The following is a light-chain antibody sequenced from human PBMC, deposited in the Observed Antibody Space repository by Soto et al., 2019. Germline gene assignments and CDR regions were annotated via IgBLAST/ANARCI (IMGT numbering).Light chain of an antibody. J-gene: IGKJ4*01. V-gene: IGKV2-40*01. CDR2: TLS. CDR3: MQRKEFPVT. CDR1: QTLFDSDDGTTY. Sequence: DIVMTQTPLSLPVTPAAPASISCRSSQTLFDSDDGTTYLAWYLQKLGQSPQLLIYTLSYRASGVPDRVSGSESGTDFTLKISRVEANDVGVYYCMQRKEFPVTVGGGTKLDIK.